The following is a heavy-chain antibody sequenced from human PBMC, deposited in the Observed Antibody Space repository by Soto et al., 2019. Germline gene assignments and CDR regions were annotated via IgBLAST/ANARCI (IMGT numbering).Heavy chain of an antibody. J-gene: IGHJ4*03. CDR2: IYCGGST. CDR3: ARDSGIAAAGTFDY. CDR1: GFTVSSNY. D-gene: IGHD6-13*01. Sequence: PGGSLRLSCAASGFTVSSNYMSWVRQAPGKGLEWVSVIYCGGSTYYADSVKGRFTISRDNSKNTLYLQMNSLRAEDTAVYYCARDSGIAAAGTFDYWGHGTLVTVSS. V-gene: IGHV3-53*01.